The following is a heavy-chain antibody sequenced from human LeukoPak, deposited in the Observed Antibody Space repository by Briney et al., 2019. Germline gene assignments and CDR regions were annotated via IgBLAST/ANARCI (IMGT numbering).Heavy chain of an antibody. V-gene: IGHV1-18*01. Sequence: ASVKVSCKASGYTFTSYGISWVRRAPGQGLEWMEWISAYNGNTNYAQKLQGRVTMTTDTSTSTAYMELRSLRSDDTAVYYCARESITMVRGVIRFDYWGQGTLVTVSS. CDR2: ISAYNGNT. CDR3: ARESITMVRGVIRFDY. D-gene: IGHD3-10*01. CDR1: GYTFTSYG. J-gene: IGHJ4*02.